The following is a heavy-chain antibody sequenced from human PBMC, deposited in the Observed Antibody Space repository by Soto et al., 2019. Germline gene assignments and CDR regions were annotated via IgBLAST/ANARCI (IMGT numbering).Heavy chain of an antibody. CDR3: ARDRGELYDFWSGSTPYYYYYGMDV. D-gene: IGHD3-3*01. V-gene: IGHV1-2*04. CDR2: ISANSGGT. CDR1: GYTFTSYG. Sequence: ASVTVSCKASGYTFTSYGISWVRQAPGQGLEWMGWISANSGGTNYAQKFQGWVTMTRDTSISTAYMELSRLRSDDTAVYYCARDRGELYDFWSGSTPYYYYYGMDVWGQGTTVTVSS. J-gene: IGHJ6*02.